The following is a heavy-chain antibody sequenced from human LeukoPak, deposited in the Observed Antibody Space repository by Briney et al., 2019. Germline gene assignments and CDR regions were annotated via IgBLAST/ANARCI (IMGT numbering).Heavy chain of an antibody. D-gene: IGHD6-19*01. CDR1: GGSISSGGYY. V-gene: IGHV4-61*08. CDR2: ILYSGST. CDR3: ARGRGRGWSSEVGAFDI. Sequence: PSETLSLTCAVSGGSISSGGYYWTWIRQSPGKGLEWIVCILYSGSTNYNTSLKTQVTISIDTSKKRFSLNLSSVTAADTAVYYCARGRGRGWSSEVGAFDIWGQGRMVTVSS. J-gene: IGHJ3*02.